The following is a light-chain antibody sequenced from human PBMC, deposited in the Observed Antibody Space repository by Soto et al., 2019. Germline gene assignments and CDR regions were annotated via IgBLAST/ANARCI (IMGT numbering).Light chain of an antibody. J-gene: IGKJ1*01. CDR3: QQYGSSPWT. Sequence: EIVLTQSPGTLSLSPGERATLSCRASQSVTNNYLAWYQQKPGQAPRLLIYVASSRATGIPDRFSGSGSGTDFTLTISRLEPEDFAVYYCQQYGSSPWTVGQGTKVEIK. CDR1: QSVTNNY. CDR2: VAS. V-gene: IGKV3-20*01.